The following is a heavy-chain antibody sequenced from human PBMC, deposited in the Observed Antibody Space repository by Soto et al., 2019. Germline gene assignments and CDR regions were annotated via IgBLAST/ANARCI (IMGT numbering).Heavy chain of an antibody. CDR2: INHSGST. V-gene: IGHV4-34*09. D-gene: IGHD2-15*01. CDR3: ARVDGYCSGGSCYTWFDP. Sequence: SETLSLTCAVYGGSFSGYYWSWIRQPPGKGLEWIGEINHSGSTNYNPSLKSRVTISVDTSKNQFSLKLSSVTAADTAVYYCARVDGYCSGGSCYTWFDPWGQGTLVTVSS. CDR1: GGSFSGYY. J-gene: IGHJ5*02.